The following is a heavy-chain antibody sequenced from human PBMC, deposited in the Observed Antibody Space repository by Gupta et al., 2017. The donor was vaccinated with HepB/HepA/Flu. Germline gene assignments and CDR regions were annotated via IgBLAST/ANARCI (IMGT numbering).Heavy chain of an antibody. CDR1: GFTFSNYG. Sequence: QVQLVESGGGVVQPGRSLRLSCAASGFTFSNYGMNWVRQAPGKGLEWVAAISYEGSNKYYADSVKGRVTISRDNPKNMMYLQMTSLRPEDTGVYYCTRASYDSSGYDYGMDVWGQGTTVTVSS. J-gene: IGHJ6*02. D-gene: IGHD3-22*01. CDR3: TRASYDSSGYDYGMDV. V-gene: IGHV3-30*03. CDR2: ISYEGSNK.